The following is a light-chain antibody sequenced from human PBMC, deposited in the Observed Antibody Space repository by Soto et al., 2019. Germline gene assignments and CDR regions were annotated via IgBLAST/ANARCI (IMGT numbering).Light chain of an antibody. J-gene: IGLJ2*01. CDR1: SSNIGSNT. Sequence: QSVLTQPPSASGTPGQRVTISCSGRSSNIGSNTVNWYQQVPGTAPKLRIYNNNQRPSGVPERFSGSKSGTSASQAISGLQSEDEADYYCAAWDDSLNAVVFGGGTKVTVL. CDR2: NNN. CDR3: AAWDDSLNAVV. V-gene: IGLV1-44*01.